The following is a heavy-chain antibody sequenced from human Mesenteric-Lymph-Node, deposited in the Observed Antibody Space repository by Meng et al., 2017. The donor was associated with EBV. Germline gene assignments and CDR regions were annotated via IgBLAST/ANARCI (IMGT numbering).Heavy chain of an antibody. CDR3: ARDPYGATDF. D-gene: IGHD4-17*01. Sequence: QLPESGPGLVKPSETLSLTCTVSGGSVSSVSYYWNWIRQPPGKGLEWIGYVYYSGSTKYNPSLKSRVTISVDTSKNQFSLKLTSVTAADTAVYYCARDPYGATDFWGQGTLVTVSS. CDR1: GGSVSSVSYY. J-gene: IGHJ4*02. V-gene: IGHV4-61*01. CDR2: VYYSGST.